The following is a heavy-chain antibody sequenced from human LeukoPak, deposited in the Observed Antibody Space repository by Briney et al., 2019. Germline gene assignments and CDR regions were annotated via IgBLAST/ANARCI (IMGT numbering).Heavy chain of an antibody. V-gene: IGHV3-33*01. Sequence: PGRSLRLSCAASGFTFSRYGMHWVRQAPGKGLEWVAVIWYDGSKKYYADSVKGRFTISRDNSKNTLYLQMNALRAEDTAVYYCARVANITTFGMDVWGQGTTVTVSS. CDR1: GFTFSRYG. J-gene: IGHJ6*02. CDR3: ARVANITTFGMDV. CDR2: IWYDGSKK. D-gene: IGHD3-9*01.